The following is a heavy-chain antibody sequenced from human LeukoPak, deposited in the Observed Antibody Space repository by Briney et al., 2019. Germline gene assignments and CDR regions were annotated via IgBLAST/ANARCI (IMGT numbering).Heavy chain of an antibody. D-gene: IGHD6-13*01. V-gene: IGHV3-53*01. CDR1: GFTFSPYW. J-gene: IGHJ4*02. CDR2: IYIDGTT. CDR3: ARGPRYSFY. Sequence: PGGSLRLSCVASGFTFSPYWMTWVRQAPGKGLEWISVIYIDGTTYYADSVKGRFTISRDQANNTLYLQMNTLRDEDTAVYYCARGPRYSFYWGQGTLVSVSS.